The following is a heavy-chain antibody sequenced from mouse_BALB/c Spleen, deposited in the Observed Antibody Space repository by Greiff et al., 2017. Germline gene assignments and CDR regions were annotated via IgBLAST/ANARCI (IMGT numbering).Heavy chain of an antibody. V-gene: IGHV1-80*01. CDR1: GYAFSSYW. Sequence: QVHVKQSGAELVRPGSSVKISCKASGYAFSSYWMNWVKQRPGQGLEWIGQIYPGDGDTNYNGKFKGKATLTADKSSSTAYMQLSSLTSEDSAVYFCAREGYFDYWGQGTTLTVSS. CDR2: IYPGDGDT. CDR3: AREGYFDY. J-gene: IGHJ2*01.